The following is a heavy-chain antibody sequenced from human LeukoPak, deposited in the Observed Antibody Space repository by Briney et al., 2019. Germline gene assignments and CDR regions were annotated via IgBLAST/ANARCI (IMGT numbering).Heavy chain of an antibody. J-gene: IGHJ6*03. Sequence: SETLSLTCTAPGGSISSHYWSWIRQPPANALEWIGYIYYSGSTDYNPSLKSRVTISVDTSKNQFSLKLSSVTAADTAVYYCASGYYYYYMDVWGKGTTVTVSS. CDR3: ASGYYYYYMDV. CDR2: IYYSGST. CDR1: GGSISSHY. V-gene: IGHV4-59*11.